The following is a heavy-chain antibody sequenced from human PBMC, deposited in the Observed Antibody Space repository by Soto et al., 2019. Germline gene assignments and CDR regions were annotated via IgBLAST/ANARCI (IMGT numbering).Heavy chain of an antibody. Sequence: PGGSLRLSCAVSGFTFSSYGMHWVRQAPGKGLEWVAVIWYDGSNKYYADSVKGRFTSSRDNSKNTLYLQMNSLRAEDTAVYYCAKLGDSSGYYSVPFYYGMDVWGQGTTVTVSS. V-gene: IGHV3-33*06. J-gene: IGHJ6*02. CDR1: GFTFSSYG. D-gene: IGHD3-22*01. CDR3: AKLGDSSGYYSVPFYYGMDV. CDR2: IWYDGSNK.